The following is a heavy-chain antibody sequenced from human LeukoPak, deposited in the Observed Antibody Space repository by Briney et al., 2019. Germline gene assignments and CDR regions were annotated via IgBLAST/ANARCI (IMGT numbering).Heavy chain of an antibody. D-gene: IGHD6-19*01. Sequence: GGSLRLSCAASGFTFSSYGIHWVRQAPGKGLEWVAFIRCDGSNKDYADSVKGRFSISRDNSKNMLYLQMNSLRAEDTAIYYCAKKGSSGWYGNFDYWGQGTLVTVSS. CDR2: IRCDGSNK. CDR3: AKKGSSGWYGNFDY. J-gene: IGHJ4*02. CDR1: GFTFSSYG. V-gene: IGHV3-30*02.